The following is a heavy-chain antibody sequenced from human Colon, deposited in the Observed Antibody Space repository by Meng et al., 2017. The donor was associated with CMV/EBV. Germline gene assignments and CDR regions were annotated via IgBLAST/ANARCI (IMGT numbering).Heavy chain of an antibody. Sequence: GGSLRLSCAASGFTFSTYWMHWVRQAPGKGLVWVSRINPDGSSTSYADSVKGRFTISRDNAKNTLYLQMNSLRGEDTATYYCAKGRTIAARPSYGMDVWGQGTMVTVSS. D-gene: IGHD6-6*01. CDR1: GFTFSTYW. CDR3: AKGRTIAARPSYGMDV. V-gene: IGHV3-74*01. CDR2: INPDGSST. J-gene: IGHJ6*02.